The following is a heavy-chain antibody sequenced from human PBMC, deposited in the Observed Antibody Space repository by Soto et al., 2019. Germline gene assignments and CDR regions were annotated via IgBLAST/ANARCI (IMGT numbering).Heavy chain of an antibody. J-gene: IGHJ4*02. CDR1: GGSISSYY. CDR3: ARESGQQLHY. Sequence: PSETLSLTCTVSGGSISSYYWSWIRQPPGKGLEWIGYIYYSGSTNYNPSLKSRVTISADTSKNQFSLKLSSVTAADTAVYYCARESGQQLHYWGQGTLVTVSS. D-gene: IGHD6-13*01. CDR2: IYYSGST. V-gene: IGHV4-59*01.